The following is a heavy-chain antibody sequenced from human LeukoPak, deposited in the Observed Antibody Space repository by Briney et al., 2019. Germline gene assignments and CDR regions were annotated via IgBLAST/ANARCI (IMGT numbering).Heavy chain of an antibody. Sequence: PSETLSLPCAVYGGSFSGYYCSWIRQPPGKGLEWIGEINHSGGTNYNPSLKSRVTISVDTSKNQFSLKLISVTAVDAAVYYCERVRRYIDWFPAFAGFDPWGQGALVTVSS. CDR1: GGSFSGYY. J-gene: IGHJ5*02. V-gene: IGHV4-34*01. CDR3: ERVRRYIDWFPAFAGFDP. D-gene: IGHD3-9*01. CDR2: INHSGGT.